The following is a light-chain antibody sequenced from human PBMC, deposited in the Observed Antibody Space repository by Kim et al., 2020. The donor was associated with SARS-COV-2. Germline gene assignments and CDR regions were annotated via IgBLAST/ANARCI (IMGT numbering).Light chain of an antibody. J-gene: IGKJ2*01. Sequence: SASLGDRVTITCLASQGINSFLAWFQQKPGKAPEHLIYAASTLQSGVPSRFSGSGSGTEYSLTITGLQPEDFATYFCQQFQSYPYTFGQGTKLEI. CDR2: AAS. CDR3: QQFQSYPYT. V-gene: IGKV1-9*01. CDR1: QGINSF.